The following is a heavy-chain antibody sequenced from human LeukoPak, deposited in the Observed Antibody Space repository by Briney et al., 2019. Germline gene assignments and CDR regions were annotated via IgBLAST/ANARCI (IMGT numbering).Heavy chain of an antibody. D-gene: IGHD6-13*01. J-gene: IGHJ4*02. Sequence: SETLSLTCAVYGGSFSGYYWSWIRQPPGKGLEWIGEINHSGSTNYNPSLKSRVTMSVDTSKNQFSLRLNSVTAADTAVYYCARVYSSTWYPIDYWGQGTLVTVSS. V-gene: IGHV4-34*01. CDR3: ARVYSSTWYPIDY. CDR1: GGSFSGYY. CDR2: INHSGST.